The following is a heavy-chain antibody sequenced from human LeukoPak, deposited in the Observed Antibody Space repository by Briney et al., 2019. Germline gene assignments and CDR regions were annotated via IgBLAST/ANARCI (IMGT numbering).Heavy chain of an antibody. D-gene: IGHD6-19*01. V-gene: IGHV3-21*01. CDR3: ARAGYSSGWCFDY. J-gene: IGHJ4*02. Sequence: GGSLRLSXAASGFTFSSYSMNWIRQAPGKGLEWVSSISSSSSYIYYADSVKGRFTISRDNAKNSLYLQMNSLRAEDTAVYYCARAGYSSGWCFDYWGQGTLVTVSS. CDR1: GFTFSSYS. CDR2: ISSSSSYI.